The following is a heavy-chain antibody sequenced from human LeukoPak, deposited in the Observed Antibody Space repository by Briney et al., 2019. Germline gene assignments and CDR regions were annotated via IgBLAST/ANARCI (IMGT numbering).Heavy chain of an antibody. CDR1: GFTFSSFG. J-gene: IGHJ4*02. V-gene: IGHV3-30*18. D-gene: IGHD4-11*01. Sequence: PGRSLRLSCAASGFTFSSFGMHWVRQAPGTGLEWVAVISYDGRNEYYADSVKGRFTISRDNSKNTVYLQMNSLSPEDTAVYYCAKDRHTVTTFDYWGQGTLVTVSS. CDR3: AKDRHTVTTFDY. CDR2: ISYDGRNE.